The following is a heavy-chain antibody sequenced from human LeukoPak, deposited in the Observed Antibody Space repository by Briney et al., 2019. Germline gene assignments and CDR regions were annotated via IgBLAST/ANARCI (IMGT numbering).Heavy chain of an antibody. V-gene: IGHV1-69*04. J-gene: IGHJ4*02. Sequence: SVKVSCKASGGTFSSYAISWVRQAPGQGLEWMGRIIPILGIANYAQKLQGRVTMTTDTSTSTAYMELRSLRSDDTAVYYCAREARIAARLIDYWGQGTLVTVSS. CDR1: GGTFSSYA. D-gene: IGHD6-6*01. CDR3: AREARIAARLIDY. CDR2: IIPILGIA.